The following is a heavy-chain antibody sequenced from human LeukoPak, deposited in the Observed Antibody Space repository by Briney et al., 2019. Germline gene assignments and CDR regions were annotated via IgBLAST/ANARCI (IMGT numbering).Heavy chain of an antibody. V-gene: IGHV3-66*01. CDR2: IYRGGDT. CDR1: GVTVSSAY. Sequence: EGSLRLSCVASGVTVSSAYMSWVRQAPREGLEWVSVIYRGGDTYYADSVKGRFTISRDSSKNTLYLQMDSLRAEDTALYYCARDAPRSSSKFSSGYSLDYWGQGSLVTVSS. CDR3: ARDAPRSSSKFSSGYSLDY. J-gene: IGHJ4*02. D-gene: IGHD3-22*01.